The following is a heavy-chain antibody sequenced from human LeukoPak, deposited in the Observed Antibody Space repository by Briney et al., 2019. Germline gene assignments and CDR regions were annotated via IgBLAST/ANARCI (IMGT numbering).Heavy chain of an antibody. J-gene: IGHJ5*02. CDR2: ISPYNGNT. D-gene: IGHD3-16*01. V-gene: IGHV1-18*01. Sequence: GASVKVSCTASRYTFTTYGITWIRQSPGQGLEWMGWISPYNGNTNYGLKFQGRLTLTTDTGTSTAYMELRSLQSDDSAVYYCTTWGGGGPWGQGTLVSVSS. CDR1: RYTFTTYG. CDR3: TTWGGGGP.